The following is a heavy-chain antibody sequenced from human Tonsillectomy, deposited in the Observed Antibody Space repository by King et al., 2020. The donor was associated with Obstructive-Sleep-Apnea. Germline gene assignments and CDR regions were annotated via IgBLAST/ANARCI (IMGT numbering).Heavy chain of an antibody. CDR1: GYTFTSYD. Sequence: VQLVQSGAEVKKPGASVKVSCKASGYTFTSYDINWVRQATGQGLEWMGWMNPNSGNTGYGQNFQGRVTMTRNTTISTAYMELSSLRSEDTAVYYCASALGSRYFDKRAFDIWGQGTMVTVSS. D-gene: IGHD3-9*01. CDR2: MNPNSGNT. V-gene: IGHV1-8*01. J-gene: IGHJ3*02. CDR3: ASALGSRYFDKRAFDI.